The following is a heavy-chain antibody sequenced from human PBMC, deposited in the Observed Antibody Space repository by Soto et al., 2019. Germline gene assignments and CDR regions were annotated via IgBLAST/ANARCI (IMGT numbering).Heavy chain of an antibody. Sequence: SLKISCKGSGYSFTSYWMGWVRQMPGKGLEWMGIIYPGDSDTRYSPSFQGQVTISADKSISTAYLQWSSLKAPDTAMYYCARRSTPEYYYDSSGLYYFDYWGQGTLVTVSS. J-gene: IGHJ4*02. CDR2: IYPGDSDT. CDR3: ARRSTPEYYYDSSGLYYFDY. V-gene: IGHV5-51*01. D-gene: IGHD3-22*01. CDR1: GYSFTSYW.